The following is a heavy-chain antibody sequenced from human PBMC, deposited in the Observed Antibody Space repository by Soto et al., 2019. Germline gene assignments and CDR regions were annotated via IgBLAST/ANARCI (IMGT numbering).Heavy chain of an antibody. D-gene: IGHD6-13*01. J-gene: IGHJ3*02. V-gene: IGHV3-33*01. CDR2: IWYDGSNK. CDR1: GFTFSSYG. Sequence: QVQLVESGGGVVQPGRSLRLSCAASGFTFSSYGMHWVRQAPGKGLEWVAVIWYDGSNKYYADSVKGRFTISRDNSKNTLYLQMNRLRAEDTAVYYCARPRQDLSSSWPHAFDIWGQGTMVTVSS. CDR3: ARPRQDLSSSWPHAFDI.